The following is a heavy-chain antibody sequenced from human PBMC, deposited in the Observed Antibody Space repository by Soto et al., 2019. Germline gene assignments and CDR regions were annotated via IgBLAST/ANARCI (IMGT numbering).Heavy chain of an antibody. D-gene: IGHD3-22*01. CDR3: ARHFVPYDSSGYYPFDY. J-gene: IGHJ4*02. CDR2: IYYSGST. CDR1: GGSISSSSYY. Sequence: PSETLSLTCTVSGGSISSSSYYWGWIRQPPGKGLEWIGSIYYSGSTYYNPSLKSRVTISVDTSKNQFSLKLSSVTAADTAVYYCARHFVPYDSSGYYPFDYWGQGTLVTAPQ. V-gene: IGHV4-39*01.